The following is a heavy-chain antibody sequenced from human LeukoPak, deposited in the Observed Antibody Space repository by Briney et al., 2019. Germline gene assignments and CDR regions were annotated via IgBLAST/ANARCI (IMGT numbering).Heavy chain of an antibody. J-gene: IGHJ6*03. CDR3: ARAPDYYMDV. V-gene: IGHV4-59*01. CDR2: IYYSGST. CDR1: GGSISSYY. Sequence: SETLSLTCTVSGGSISSYYWSWVRQPPGKGLEWIGYIYYSGSTNYNPSLKSRVTISVDTSKNQFSLKLSSVTAADTAVYYCARAPDYYMDVWGKGTTVTVSS.